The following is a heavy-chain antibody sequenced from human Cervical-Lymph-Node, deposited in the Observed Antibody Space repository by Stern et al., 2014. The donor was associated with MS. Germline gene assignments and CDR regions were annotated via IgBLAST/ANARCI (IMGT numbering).Heavy chain of an antibody. CDR2: IIPILDTP. D-gene: IGHD2-21*02. Sequence: QLVQSGAEVMKPGSSVKVSCKASGGTFSSHAINWVRPAPGQGLEWVGGIIPILDTPNYARKFRGRVTITADESTSTAHLALSSLRSDDSAVYYCATPAAVTVGSMDVWGQGTTVIVSS. J-gene: IGHJ6*02. CDR3: ATPAAVTVGSMDV. V-gene: IGHV1-69*01. CDR1: GGTFSSHA.